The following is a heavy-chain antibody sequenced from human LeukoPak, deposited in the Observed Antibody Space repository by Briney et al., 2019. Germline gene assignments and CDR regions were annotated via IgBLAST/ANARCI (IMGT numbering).Heavy chain of an antibody. J-gene: IGHJ6*02. CDR2: IYYSGST. CDR1: GGSISSSSYY. D-gene: IGHD6-13*01. CDR3: ARGSGQQPHRIIYYYYGMDV. V-gene: IGHV4-39*07. Sequence: KPSETLSLTCTVSGGSISSSSYYWGWIRQPPGKGLEWIGSIYYSGSTYYNPSLKSRVTISVDTSKNQFSLKLSSVTAADTAVYYCARGSGQQPHRIIYYYYGMDVWGQGTTVTVSS.